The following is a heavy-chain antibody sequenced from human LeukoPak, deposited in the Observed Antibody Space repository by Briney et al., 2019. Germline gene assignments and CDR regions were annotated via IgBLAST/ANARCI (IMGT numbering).Heavy chain of an antibody. CDR2: ISAYNGNT. V-gene: IGHV1-18*01. J-gene: IGHJ4*02. Sequence: GASVKVSCKASGYTFTSYGISWVRQAPGQGLEWMGWISAYNGNTNYAQKLQGRVSMTTDTSTSTAYMEMRSLRSEDTAMYYCVRGRRDYSSSWNWGVGDYWGQGTLVTVSS. CDR1: GYTFTSYG. CDR3: VRGRRDYSSSWNWGVGDY. D-gene: IGHD6-13*01.